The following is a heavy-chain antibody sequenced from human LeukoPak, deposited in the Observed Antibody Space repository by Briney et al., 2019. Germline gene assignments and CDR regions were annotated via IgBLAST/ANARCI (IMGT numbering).Heavy chain of an antibody. V-gene: IGHV4-39*07. Sequence: PSETLSLTCTVSGGYISSSSYYWGWIRQPPGKGLEWIGSIYYSGSTYHNPSLKSRVTISVDTSKNQFSLKLSSVTAADTAVYYCARDPPLYRYSSSSSRSPRGYFDYWGQGTLVTVSS. D-gene: IGHD6-6*01. CDR1: GGYISSSSYY. CDR2: IYYSGST. J-gene: IGHJ4*02. CDR3: ARDPPLYRYSSSSSRSPRGYFDY.